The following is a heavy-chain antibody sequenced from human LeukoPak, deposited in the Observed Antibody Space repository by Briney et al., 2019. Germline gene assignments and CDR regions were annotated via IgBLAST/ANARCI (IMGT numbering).Heavy chain of an antibody. CDR2: IGAGGSKT. V-gene: IGHV3-23*01. J-gene: IGHJ4*02. Sequence: PGGSLRLSCAASGFTFSSYAMSWVRQAPGKGLEWVSVIGAGGSKTYYADSVKGRFTISRDNSKNTLYLQMNSLRAEDTAVYYCAKDFRTAVGPFEWFWGQGTQVTVSS. D-gene: IGHD3-9*01. CDR1: GFTFSSYA. CDR3: AKDFRTAVGPFEWF.